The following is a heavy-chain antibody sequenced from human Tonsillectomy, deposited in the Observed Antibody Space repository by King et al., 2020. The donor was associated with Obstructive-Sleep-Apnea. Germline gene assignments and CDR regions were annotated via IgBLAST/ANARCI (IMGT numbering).Heavy chain of an antibody. J-gene: IGHJ3*01. CDR3: AKVRQWLTDAFDV. Sequence: VQLVESGGGVVQSGGSLRLSCAASAFTFSSYGMHWVRQAPGKGLEWVAFIRYDGSNKYYADAVKGRFTISRDNYKNTLYLQMNSLRVEDTTVYYCAKVRQWLTDAFDVWGQGTKVTVSS. CDR2: IRYDGSNK. V-gene: IGHV3-30*02. CDR1: AFTFSSYG. D-gene: IGHD6-19*01.